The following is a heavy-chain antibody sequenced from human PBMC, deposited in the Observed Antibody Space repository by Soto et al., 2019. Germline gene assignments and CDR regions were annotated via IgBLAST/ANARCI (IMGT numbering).Heavy chain of an antibody. CDR2: ITGNSDYT. CDR1: GFSFNAYY. Sequence: QVQLVEAGGGLVKPGGSLRLSCAASGFSFNAYYMTWIRQAPGKGLEWISYITGNSDYTNYADSVKGRFTVSRDNAKNSLYLQMTSLTVEDTAVYYCARPLGTGFQHNDGMDVWGQGTTVTVSS. J-gene: IGHJ6*02. CDR3: ARPLGTGFQHNDGMDV. D-gene: IGHD3-9*01. V-gene: IGHV3-11*05.